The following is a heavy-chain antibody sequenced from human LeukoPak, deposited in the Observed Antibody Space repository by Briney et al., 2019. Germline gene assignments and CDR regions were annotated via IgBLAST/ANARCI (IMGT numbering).Heavy chain of an antibody. CDR1: GFTFSSYW. CDR3: ASYCSGGSCYSGKRYFDY. D-gene: IGHD2-15*01. CDR2: IKQDGSEK. Sequence: GGSLRLSCAASGFTFSSYWMSWVRQAPGKGLEWVANIKQDGSEKYYVDSVKGRFTISRDNAKNPLYLQMNSLRAEDAAVYYCASYCSGGSCYSGKRYFDYWGQGTLVTVSS. V-gene: IGHV3-7*01. J-gene: IGHJ4*02.